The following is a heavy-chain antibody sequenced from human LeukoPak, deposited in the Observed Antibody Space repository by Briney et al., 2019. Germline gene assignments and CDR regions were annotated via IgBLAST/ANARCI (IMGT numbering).Heavy chain of an antibody. CDR1: GRSISSGLYY. CDR3: AGTDSNGGAFDI. J-gene: IGHJ3*02. CDR2: IYSSGST. Sequence: SQTLSLTCTVSGRSISSGLYYWSWIRQPAGKGLEWIGRIYSSGSTNYNPSLKSRVTMSVDTSKNQFSLNLRSVTAADTALYYCAGTDSNGGAFDIWGQGTVVTVSS. D-gene: IGHD3-22*01. V-gene: IGHV4-61*02.